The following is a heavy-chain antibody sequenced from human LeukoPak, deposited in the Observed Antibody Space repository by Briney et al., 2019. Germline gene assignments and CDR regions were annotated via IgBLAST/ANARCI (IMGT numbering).Heavy chain of an antibody. CDR2: ISAYNGYT. J-gene: IGHJ4*02. CDR1: GDTFNNYG. Sequence: ASVKVSCKASGDTFNNYGISWVRQAPGQGLEWMGWISAYNGYTNYAQSLRGRVTMTTDRSTSTAYMDLRSLRSDDTAVYYCARVAVYSSSFPFDSWGQGTLVTVSS. CDR3: ARVAVYSSSFPFDS. D-gene: IGHD3-22*01. V-gene: IGHV1-18*01.